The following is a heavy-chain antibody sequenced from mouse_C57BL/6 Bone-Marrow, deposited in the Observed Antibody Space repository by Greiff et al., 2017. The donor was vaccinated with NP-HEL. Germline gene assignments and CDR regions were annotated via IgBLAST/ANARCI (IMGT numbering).Heavy chain of an antibody. Sequence: EVQGVESGGGLVQPGGSLKLSCAASGFTFSDYYMYWVRQTPEKRLEWVAYISNGGGSTYYPDTVKGRFTISGDNAKNTLYLQMSRLKSEDTAMYYCARDGNSSMDYWGQGTSVTVSS. D-gene: IGHD2-1*01. CDR2: ISNGGGST. CDR1: GFTFSDYY. CDR3: ARDGNSSMDY. J-gene: IGHJ4*01. V-gene: IGHV5-12*01.